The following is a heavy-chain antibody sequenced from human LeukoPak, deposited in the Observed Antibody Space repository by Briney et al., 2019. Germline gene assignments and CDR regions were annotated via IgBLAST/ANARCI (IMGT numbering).Heavy chain of an antibody. V-gene: IGHV3-64*01. CDR2: ISSSGDSR. D-gene: IGHD4-23*01. CDR1: GFTFSSYA. Sequence: PGGSLRLSCAASGFTFSSYAMHWVRQAPGKGLEYVSAISSSGDSRFYANSVKGRFTISRDNSKNTLYLQMGSLRADDMALYYCLRWSDYWGQGTLVTVSS. J-gene: IGHJ4*02. CDR3: LRWSDY.